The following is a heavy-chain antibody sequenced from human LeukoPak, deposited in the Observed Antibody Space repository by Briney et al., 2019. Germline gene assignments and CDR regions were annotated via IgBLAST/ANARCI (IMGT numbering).Heavy chain of an antibody. Sequence: ASVKVSCKASGYTFTSYDINWVRQATGQALEWMGWMNPNSGNTGYAQKFQGRVTMTRNTSISTAYMELSSLRSEDTAVYYCARTPAGLSILDLWGRGTLVTVSS. D-gene: IGHD3-16*01. CDR2: MNPNSGNT. J-gene: IGHJ2*01. CDR3: ARTPAGLSILDL. CDR1: GYTFTSYD. V-gene: IGHV1-8*01.